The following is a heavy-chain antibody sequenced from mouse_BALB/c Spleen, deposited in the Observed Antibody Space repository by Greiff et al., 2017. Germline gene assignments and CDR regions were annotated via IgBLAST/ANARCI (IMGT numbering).Heavy chain of an antibody. CDR3: TREDYGYD. CDR2: ISSGGSYT. V-gene: IGHV5-6-4*01. CDR1: GFTFSSYT. Sequence: EVQRVESGGGLVKPGGSLKLSCAASGFTFSSYTMSWVRQTPEKRLEWVATISSGGSYTYYPDSVKGRFTISRDNAKNTLYLQMSSLKSEDTAMYYCTREDYGYDWGQGTLVTVSA. J-gene: IGHJ3*01. D-gene: IGHD2-2*01.